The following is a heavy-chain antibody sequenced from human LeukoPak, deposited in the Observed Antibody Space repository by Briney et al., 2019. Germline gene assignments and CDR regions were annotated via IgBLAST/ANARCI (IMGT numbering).Heavy chain of an antibody. CDR1: GFSFSSYN. CDR3: ARMLGGRTRDWFDP. V-gene: IGHV3-21*01. D-gene: IGHD1-26*01. J-gene: IGHJ5*02. Sequence: GGSLRLSCAASGFSFSSYNMNWVRLTPGKGLEWVSSITSSSTYTFYADSVKGRFTISRDNAKNSLYLQMNSLRAEDTAVYYCARMLGGRTRDWFDPWGQGTLVTVSS. CDR2: ITSSSTYT.